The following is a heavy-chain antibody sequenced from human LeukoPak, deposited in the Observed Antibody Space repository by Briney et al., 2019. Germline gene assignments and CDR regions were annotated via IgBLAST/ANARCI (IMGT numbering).Heavy chain of an antibody. D-gene: IGHD2-2*01. CDR2: IIPIFGTA. V-gene: IGHV1-69*05. J-gene: IGHJ6*03. Sequence: SVKVSCKASGGTFSSYAISWVRQAPGQGLEWMGRIIPIFGTANYAQKFQGRVTITTDESTSTAYMELSSLRPEDTAVYYCARVQYQLLSNYYYYYMDVWGKGTTVTVSS. CDR3: ARVQYQLLSNYYYYYMDV. CDR1: GGTFSSYA.